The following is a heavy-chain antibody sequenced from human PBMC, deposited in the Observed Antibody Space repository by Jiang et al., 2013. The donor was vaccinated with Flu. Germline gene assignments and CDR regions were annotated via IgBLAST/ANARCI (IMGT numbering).Heavy chain of an antibody. Sequence: LLKPSETLSLTCAVYGGSFSGYYWSWIRQPPGKGLEWIGEINHSGSTNYNPSLKSRVTISVDTSKNQFSLKLSSVTAADTAVYYCARWGLMYSSSRNGTLSGGAQDELTGDAFDIWGQGTMVTVSS. CDR3: ARWGLMYSSSRNGTLSGGAQDELTGDAFDI. J-gene: IGHJ3*02. CDR1: GGSFSGYY. CDR2: INHSGST. D-gene: IGHD6-13*01. V-gene: IGHV4-34*01.